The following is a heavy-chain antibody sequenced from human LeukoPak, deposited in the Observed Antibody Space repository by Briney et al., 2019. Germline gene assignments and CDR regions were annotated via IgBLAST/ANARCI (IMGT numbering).Heavy chain of an antibody. CDR2: IRSKANSYAT. Sequence: GGSLRLSCAASGFTFRGSAMHWVRQASGKGLEWVGRIRSKANSYATAYAASVKGRFTISRDDSKNTAYLQMNSLKTEDTAVYYCTTDSPLVVVVAATENWFDPWGQGTLVTVSS. D-gene: IGHD2-15*01. CDR3: TTDSPLVVVVAATENWFDP. V-gene: IGHV3-73*01. J-gene: IGHJ5*02. CDR1: GFTFRGSA.